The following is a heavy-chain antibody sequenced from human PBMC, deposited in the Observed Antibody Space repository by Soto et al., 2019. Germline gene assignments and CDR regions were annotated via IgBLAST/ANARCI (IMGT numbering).Heavy chain of an antibody. V-gene: IGHV1-3*04. Sequence: QVQIVQSGAEVKKPGASVKVSCKTSGYTFTLYTIHWVRQAPGQRLEWMGWINTGNGNTKYSQRFQGRVTMSRDTSASTAYMELSSLTSEDTAVYYCAKLVGGYIFGPYLDYWRQGTLVTVSS. J-gene: IGHJ4*02. D-gene: IGHD5-18*01. CDR2: INTGNGNT. CDR3: AKLVGGYIFGPYLDY. CDR1: GYTFTLYT.